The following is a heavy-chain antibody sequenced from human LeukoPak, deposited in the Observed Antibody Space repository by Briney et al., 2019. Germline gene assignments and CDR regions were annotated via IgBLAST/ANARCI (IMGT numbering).Heavy chain of an antibody. D-gene: IGHD3-3*01. CDR2: ISGSGGST. J-gene: IGHJ4*02. CDR1: GVTLSNYA. V-gene: IGHV3-23*01. CDR3: VTTPIDY. Sequence: GGSLRLSCVASGVTLSNYAMSWVRQAPGKGLEWVSAISGSGGSTYYADSVKGRFTISRDNSKNTLYLQMNSLRAEDTAVYYCVTTPIDYWGQGTLVTVSS.